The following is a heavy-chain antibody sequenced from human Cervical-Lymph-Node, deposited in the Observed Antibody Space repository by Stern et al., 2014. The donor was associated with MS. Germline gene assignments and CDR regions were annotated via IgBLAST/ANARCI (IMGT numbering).Heavy chain of an antibody. CDR1: GYIFTDYF. CDR2: INPNSGGT. Sequence: VQLVESGTEVRKPGASVKVSCKASGYIFTDYFIHWVRQAPGQGLEWMGRINPNSGGTNYAQKFQGRVNMNRVTSITTAFMELSRLTSYDTAVYYCARDTPNDSSGYLTYWGLGTLVTVSS. CDR3: ARDTPNDSSGYLTY. D-gene: IGHD3-22*01. V-gene: IGHV1-2*06. J-gene: IGHJ4*02.